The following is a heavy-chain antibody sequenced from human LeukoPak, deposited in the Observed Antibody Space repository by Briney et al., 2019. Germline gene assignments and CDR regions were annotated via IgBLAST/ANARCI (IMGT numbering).Heavy chain of an antibody. D-gene: IGHD2-21*02. V-gene: IGHV3-48*04. CDR3: ARDLVVVTAISDY. CDR2: ISSSSSTI. CDR1: GFSFRSFT. J-gene: IGHJ4*02. Sequence: GGSLRLSCAASGFSFRSFTMHWVRQAPGKGLEWVSYISSSSSTIYYADSVKGRFTISRDNAKNSLYLQMNSLRAEDTAVYYCARDLVVVTAISDYWGQGTLVTVSS.